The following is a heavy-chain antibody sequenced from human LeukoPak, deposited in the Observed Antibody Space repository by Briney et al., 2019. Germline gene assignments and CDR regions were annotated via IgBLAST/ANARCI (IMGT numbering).Heavy chain of an antibody. Sequence: GGSLRLSCAASGFTFSSYEMNWVRQAPGKGLEWVSYISSSGSTIYYADSVKGRFTISRDNAKNSLYLQMNSLRAEETAVYYCARDFGGSGSYYWGKGTTVTISS. CDR3: ARDFGGSGSYY. CDR2: ISSSGSTI. D-gene: IGHD3-10*01. J-gene: IGHJ6*04. CDR1: GFTFSSYE. V-gene: IGHV3-48*03.